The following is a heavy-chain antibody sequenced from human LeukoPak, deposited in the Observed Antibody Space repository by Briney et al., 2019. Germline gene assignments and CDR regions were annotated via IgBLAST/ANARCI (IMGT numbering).Heavy chain of an antibody. CDR1: GYTFINYG. CDR3: ARVLFGGSSSGSDY. Sequence: ASVKVSCKASGYTFINYGISWVRQAPGQGLEWMGWISVYNGITNYAQNLQGRVTMTTDTSTSTAYMELRSLRSDDTAMYYCARVLFGGSSSGSDYWGQGTLVTVSS. CDR2: ISVYNGIT. J-gene: IGHJ4*02. V-gene: IGHV1-18*01. D-gene: IGHD6-6*01.